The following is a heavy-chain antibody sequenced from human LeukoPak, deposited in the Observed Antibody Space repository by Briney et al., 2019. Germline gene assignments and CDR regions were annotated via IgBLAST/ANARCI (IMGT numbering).Heavy chain of an antibody. Sequence: QPGGSLRLSCAASGFTFSSYVMHWVRQAPGKGLEWVAIISYDGSNEYYADSVKGRFTISRDDAKNSLYLQMNSLRAEDTAVYYCTREIENLRWPTRGPFDYWGQGTLVTVSS. J-gene: IGHJ4*02. CDR1: GFTFSSYV. CDR2: ISYDGSNE. CDR3: TREIENLRWPTRGPFDY. D-gene: IGHD4-23*01. V-gene: IGHV3-30*04.